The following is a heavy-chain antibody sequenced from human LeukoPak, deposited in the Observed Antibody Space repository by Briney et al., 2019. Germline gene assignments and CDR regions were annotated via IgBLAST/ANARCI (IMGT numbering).Heavy chain of an antibody. CDR3: ARWGRDLDAFDI. CDR1: GFTVSSNY. D-gene: IGHD3-16*01. CDR2: IYSGGST. J-gene: IGHJ3*02. Sequence: GGSLRLSCAAPGFTVSSNYMSWVRQAPGKGLEWVSVIYSGGSTYYADSVKGRFTISRDNSKNTPYLQMNSLRAEDTAVYYCARWGRDLDAFDIWGQGTMVTVSS. V-gene: IGHV3-66*01.